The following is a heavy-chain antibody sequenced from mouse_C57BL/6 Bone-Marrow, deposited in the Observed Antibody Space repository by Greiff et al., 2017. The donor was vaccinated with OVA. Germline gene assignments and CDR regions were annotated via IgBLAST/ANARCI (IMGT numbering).Heavy chain of an antibody. CDR1: GYTFTSYW. J-gene: IGHJ2*01. CDR3: TPHHLYDGYRYFDY. V-gene: IGHV1-5*01. D-gene: IGHD2-3*01. Sequence: EVQLQQSGTVLARPGASVKMSCKTSGYTFTSYWMHWVKQRPGQGLEWIGAIYPGNSDTSYNQKFKGKAKLTAVTSASTAYMELSSLTNEDSAVYYCTPHHLYDGYRYFDYWGQGTTLTVSS. CDR2: IYPGNSDT.